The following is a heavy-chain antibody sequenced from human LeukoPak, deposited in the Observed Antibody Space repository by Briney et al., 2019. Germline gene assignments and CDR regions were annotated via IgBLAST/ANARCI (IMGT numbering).Heavy chain of an antibody. V-gene: IGHV3-48*03. Sequence: GGSLRLSCAASEFTLSSYEMNWVRQAPGKGLEWVSYISSSGSTIYYADSVKGRFTISRDNAKNSLYLQMNSLRAEDTAVYYCARGRRLAGLYWGQGPLVTVSS. CDR2: ISSSGSTI. CDR1: EFTLSSYE. J-gene: IGHJ4*02. CDR3: ARGRRLAGLY. D-gene: IGHD2-21*01.